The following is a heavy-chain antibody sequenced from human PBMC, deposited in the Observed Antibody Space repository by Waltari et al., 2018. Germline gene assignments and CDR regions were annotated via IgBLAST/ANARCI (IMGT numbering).Heavy chain of an antibody. CDR2: IYHTGSH. CDR1: GGSFTTNY. V-gene: IGHV4-34*01. CDR3: ARVKSGFDS. Sequence: QVQLKQWGAGLLKISETRSLTCEVSGGSFTTNYWRLSRQSPGTGLEWIGEIYHTGSHNYNPSLQNRVTISVDRSKSLFSLEVTSITAADAAIYYCARVKSGFDSWGQGTVVTVSS. J-gene: IGHJ4*02.